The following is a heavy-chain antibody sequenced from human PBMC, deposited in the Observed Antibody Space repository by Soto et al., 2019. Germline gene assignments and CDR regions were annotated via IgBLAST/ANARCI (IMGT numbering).Heavy chain of an antibody. CDR1: GYTFTSYG. D-gene: IGHD5-18*01. J-gene: IGHJ4*02. Sequence: QVQLVQSGAEVKKPGASVKVSCKASGYTFTSYGISWVRQAPGQGIEWMGWINAYNGNTNYAQKLQGRVTMTTDTSTSTAYMGLRSLRFDGTVVYYCARDVGYGLIDYWGQGTMVTISS. CDR3: ARDVGYGLIDY. CDR2: INAYNGNT. V-gene: IGHV1-18*01.